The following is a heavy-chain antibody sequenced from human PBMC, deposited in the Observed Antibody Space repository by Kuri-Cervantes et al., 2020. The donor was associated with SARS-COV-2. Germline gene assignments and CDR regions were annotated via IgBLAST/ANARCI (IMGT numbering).Heavy chain of an antibody. Sequence: GESLKISCAASGFTFSDHYMDWVRQAPGKGLEWVGRTRNKANSYTTEYAASVKGRFTISRDDSKNSLYLQMNSLKTDDTAVYYCASAVAGLFDYWGQGTLVTVSS. CDR3: ASAVAGLFDY. V-gene: IGHV3-72*01. J-gene: IGHJ4*02. CDR1: GFTFSDHY. D-gene: IGHD6-19*01. CDR2: TRNKANSYTT.